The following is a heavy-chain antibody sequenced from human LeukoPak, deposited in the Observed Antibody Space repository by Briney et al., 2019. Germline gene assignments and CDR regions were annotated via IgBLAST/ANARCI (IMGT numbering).Heavy chain of an antibody. V-gene: IGHV1-2*02. CDR3: ARDPGEYQLLGEFHY. D-gene: IGHD2-2*01. CDR2: INPNSDDT. CDR1: GYTFTGYY. J-gene: IGHJ4*02. Sequence: ASVKVSCKASGYTFTGYYINWVRQAPGRGLEWMGWINPNSDDTNYAQKFQGRVTMTTDTSTSTAYMELRSLRSDDTAVYYCARDPGEYQLLGEFHYWGQGTLVTVSS.